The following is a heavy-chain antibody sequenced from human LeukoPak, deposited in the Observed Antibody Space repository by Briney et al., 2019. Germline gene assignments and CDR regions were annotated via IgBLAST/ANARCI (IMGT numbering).Heavy chain of an antibody. D-gene: IGHD1-1*01. V-gene: IGHV1-69*04. CDR2: IIPILGIA. CDR1: GGTFSSYA. CDR3: ASSGERDWYFDL. Sequence: ASVKVSCKASGGTFSSYAISWVRQAPGQGLEWMGRIIPILGIANYAQKFQGRVTITADKSTSTAYMELSSLRSEDTAVYYCASSGERDWYFDLWGRGTLVTVSS. J-gene: IGHJ2*01.